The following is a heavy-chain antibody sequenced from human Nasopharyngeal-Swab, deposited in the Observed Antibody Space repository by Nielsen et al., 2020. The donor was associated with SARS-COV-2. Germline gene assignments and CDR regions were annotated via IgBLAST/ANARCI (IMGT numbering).Heavy chain of an antibody. CDR2: IIAGNGNT. Sequence: ASVKVSCKASGYTFTSFPMHWVRQAPGQRLEWMGWIIAGNGNTKYSQKFQGRVTITRDTSASTAYMELSSLRSEDTAVYYCARVRNSYGFEFWGQGTLVTVSS. D-gene: IGHD5-18*01. J-gene: IGHJ4*02. CDR1: GYTFTSFP. V-gene: IGHV1-3*01. CDR3: ARVRNSYGFEF.